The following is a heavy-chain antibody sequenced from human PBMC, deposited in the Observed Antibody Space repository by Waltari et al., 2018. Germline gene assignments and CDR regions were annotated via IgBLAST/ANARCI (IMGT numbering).Heavy chain of an antibody. CDR1: GGSLNSLY. Sequence: QVQLQESGPGLVKPSATLSLTCTVSGGSLNSLYWSLIRQPPGKGLEWIGYIFYTGSTKYNPSLQSRVTMSVDTSKNQFSLNLSSVTAADTAVYYCARRNQLGNWYFDLWGRGALVTVSS. D-gene: IGHD2-2*01. V-gene: IGHV4-59*08. CDR3: ARRNQLGNWYFDL. CDR2: IFYTGST. J-gene: IGHJ2*01.